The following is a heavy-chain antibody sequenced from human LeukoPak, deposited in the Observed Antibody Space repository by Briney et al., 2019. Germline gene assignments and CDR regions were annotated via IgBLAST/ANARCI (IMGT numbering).Heavy chain of an antibody. CDR3: ARGGREFYFDY. Sequence: PSETLSLTCTVSGGSISSYYWSWIRQPPGKGLEWIGYIYYSGSTNYNPSLKSRVTISVDTSKNQFSLKLSSVTAADTAVYYCARGGREFYFDYWGQGTLVSVSS. D-gene: IGHD1-26*01. V-gene: IGHV4-59*01. J-gene: IGHJ4*02. CDR1: GGSISSYY. CDR2: IYYSGST.